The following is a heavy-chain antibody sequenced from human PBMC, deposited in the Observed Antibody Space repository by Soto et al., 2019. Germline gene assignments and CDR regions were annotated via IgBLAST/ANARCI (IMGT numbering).Heavy chain of an antibody. Sequence: VQLVESGGGVVQPGRSLRLSCAASGFTFSSYAMHWVRQAPGKGLEWVAVISYDGSNKYYADSVKGRFTISRDNSKNTLYLQMNSLRAEDTAVYYCARGRIAVAGPFDYWGQGTLVTVSS. D-gene: IGHD6-19*01. J-gene: IGHJ4*02. CDR2: ISYDGSNK. CDR1: GFTFSSYA. V-gene: IGHV3-30-3*01. CDR3: ARGRIAVAGPFDY.